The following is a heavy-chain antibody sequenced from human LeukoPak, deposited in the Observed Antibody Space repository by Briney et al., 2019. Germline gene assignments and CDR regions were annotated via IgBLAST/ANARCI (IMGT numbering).Heavy chain of an antibody. Sequence: GGSLRLSCAASGFIFNSYGMHWVRQAPGKGLEWVAFIRYDGSNKYYADSVKGRFTISRDNSKNTLYLQMNSLRTEDTALYYCAKGGYCSSTSCHPFDYWGQGTLVTVSS. CDR3: AKGGYCSSTSCHPFDY. CDR1: GFIFNSYG. D-gene: IGHD2-2*03. V-gene: IGHV3-30*02. CDR2: IRYDGSNK. J-gene: IGHJ4*02.